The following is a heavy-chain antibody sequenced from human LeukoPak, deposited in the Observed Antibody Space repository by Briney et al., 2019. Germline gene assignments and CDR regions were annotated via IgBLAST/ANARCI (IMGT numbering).Heavy chain of an antibody. J-gene: IGHJ4*02. V-gene: IGHV3-9*01. CDR2: ISWNSGSI. D-gene: IGHD1-26*01. CDR1: GFTFDDYA. Sequence: PGGSLRLSCAASGFTFDDYAMHWVRQAPGKGLEWVSGISWNSGSIGYADSVKGRFTISRDNAKNSLYLQMNSLRAEDTALYYCAKDSGNYCFDYWGQGTLVTVSS. CDR3: AKDSGNYCFDY.